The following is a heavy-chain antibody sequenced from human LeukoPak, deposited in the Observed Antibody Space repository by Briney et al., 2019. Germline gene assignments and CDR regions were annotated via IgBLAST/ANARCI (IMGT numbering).Heavy chain of an antibody. Sequence: PGGSLRLSCAASGFSFTNAWMNWVRQAPGKGLEWVGRIRSKSDGGTTEYAAPVKGRFTISRDETENTLYLHMNSLKTEDTAVYYCAQLLQGYWGQGSLVTVSS. CDR3: AQLLQGY. CDR1: GFSFTNAW. D-gene: IGHD2-2*01. V-gene: IGHV3-15*01. CDR2: IRSKSDGGTT. J-gene: IGHJ4*02.